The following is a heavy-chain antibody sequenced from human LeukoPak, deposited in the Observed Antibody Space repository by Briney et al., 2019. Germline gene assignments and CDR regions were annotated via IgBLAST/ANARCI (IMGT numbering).Heavy chain of an antibody. CDR1: GFTFSSYA. Sequence: GGSRRLSCAASGFTFSSYAMSWVRQAPGKGLEWVSAISGSGGSTYYADSVKGRFTISRDNSKNTLYLQMNSLRAEDTAVYYCAKVVVVRGVHDAFDIWGQGTMVTVSS. D-gene: IGHD3-10*01. CDR3: AKVVVVRGVHDAFDI. V-gene: IGHV3-23*01. J-gene: IGHJ3*02. CDR2: ISGSGGST.